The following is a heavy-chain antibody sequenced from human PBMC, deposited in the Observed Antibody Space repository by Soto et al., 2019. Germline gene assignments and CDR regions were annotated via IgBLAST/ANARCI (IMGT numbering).Heavy chain of an antibody. CDR3: ARRLLGGAAA. Sequence: QVQLQQWGAGLLKPSETLSLTCAVYGGSLSGYYWSWIRQPPGQGLEWIGEINPSGSTSYIPTLASRVIMSVDTSKNQFSLRLSSVTAADTAVYYCARRLLGGAAAWGQGSLVTVSS. V-gene: IGHV4-34*01. CDR2: INPSGST. D-gene: IGHD3-16*01. J-gene: IGHJ5*02. CDR1: GGSLSGYY.